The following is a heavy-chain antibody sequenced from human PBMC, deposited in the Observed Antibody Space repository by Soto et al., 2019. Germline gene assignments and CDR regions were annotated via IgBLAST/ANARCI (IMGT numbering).Heavy chain of an antibody. D-gene: IGHD6-13*01. CDR2: ISSSSSTT. Sequence: EVQLVESGGGLVQPGGSLRLSCAASGFTFSSYSMNWVRQAPGKGLEWVSYISSSSSTTYYADSVKGRFTISRDNAKNSLYLQRNSLRDEDTAVYYCARDSPYSSSWYDLNWFDPWGQGTLVTVSS. J-gene: IGHJ5*02. CDR1: GFTFSSYS. V-gene: IGHV3-48*02. CDR3: ARDSPYSSSWYDLNWFDP.